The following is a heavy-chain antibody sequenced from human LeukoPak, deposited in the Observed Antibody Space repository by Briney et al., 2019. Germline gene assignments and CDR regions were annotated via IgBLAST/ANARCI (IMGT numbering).Heavy chain of an antibody. CDR3: ARDEYSSSSGTFDY. CDR2: ISYDGSNK. V-gene: IGHV3-30-3*01. CDR1: GFTFSSYA. J-gene: IGHJ4*02. Sequence: GGSLRLSCAASGFTFSSYAMHWVRQAPGKGLEWVAVISYDGSNKYYADSVKGRFTISRDNSKNTLYLQMNSLRAEDTAVYYCARDEYSSSSGTFDYWGQGTLVTVSS. D-gene: IGHD6-6*01.